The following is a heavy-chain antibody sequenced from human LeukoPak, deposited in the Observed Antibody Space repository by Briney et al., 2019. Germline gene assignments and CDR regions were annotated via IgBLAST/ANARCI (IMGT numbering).Heavy chain of an antibody. D-gene: IGHD1-26*01. V-gene: IGHV1-69*02. CDR1: GGTFSSYT. CDR2: IIPILGIA. Sequence: SVKVSCKASGGTFSSYTISWVRQAPGQGLEWMGRIIPILGIANYAQKFQGRVTITADKSTSTAYMELSSLRSEDTAVYYCARGNPLSIVGYVRHFDYWGQGTLVTVSS. J-gene: IGHJ4*02. CDR3: ARGNPLSIVGYVRHFDY.